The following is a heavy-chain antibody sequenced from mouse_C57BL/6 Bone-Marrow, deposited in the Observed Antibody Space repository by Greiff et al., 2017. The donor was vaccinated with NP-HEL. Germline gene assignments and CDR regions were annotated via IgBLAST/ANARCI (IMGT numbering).Heavy chain of an antibody. J-gene: IGHJ4*01. Sequence: LQESGAELARPGASVKLSCKASGYTFTSYGISWVKQRTGQGLEWIGEIYPRSGNTYYNEKFKGKATLTADKSSSTAYMELRSLTSEDSAVYFCARSPYYAMDYWGQGTSVTVSS. CDR2: IYPRSGNT. CDR1: GYTFTSYG. V-gene: IGHV1-81*01. CDR3: ARSPYYAMDY.